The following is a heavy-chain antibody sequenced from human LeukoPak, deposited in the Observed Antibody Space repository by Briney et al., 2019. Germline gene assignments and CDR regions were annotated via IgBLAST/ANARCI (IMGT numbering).Heavy chain of an antibody. J-gene: IGHJ5*02. CDR3: ARHGKLSSSRNWFDP. D-gene: IGHD1-26*01. CDR1: GYSFTSYW. Sequence: GESLKISCKASGYSFTSYWIGWVRQMPGKGLEWMGIIYLDDFDVRYSPPFQGQVTISADKSITTAYLQWSSLKASDTAIYYCARHGKLSSSRNWFDPWGQGTLVTVSS. V-gene: IGHV5-51*01. CDR2: IYLDDFDV.